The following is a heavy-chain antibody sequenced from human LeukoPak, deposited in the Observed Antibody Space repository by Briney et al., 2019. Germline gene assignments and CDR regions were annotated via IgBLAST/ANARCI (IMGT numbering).Heavy chain of an antibody. CDR3: ARSAWSGHYTHDY. J-gene: IGHJ4*02. Sequence: ASETLSLTCTVSGGSISSSSYYWGWIRQPPGKGLEWIGSIFHSGSTYYNPSLKSRVTISVDTSKNQFSLNLSSVTAADTAVYYCARSAWSGHYTHDYWGQGTLVTVSS. CDR2: IFHSGST. V-gene: IGHV4-39*01. D-gene: IGHD3-3*01. CDR1: GGSISSSSYY.